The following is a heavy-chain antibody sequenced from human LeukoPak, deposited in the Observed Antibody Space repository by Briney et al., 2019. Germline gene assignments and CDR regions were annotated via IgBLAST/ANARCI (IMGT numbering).Heavy chain of an antibody. J-gene: IGHJ4*02. Sequence: GGSLRLSCAASGFTFSSYGMHWVRQAPGKGLESVAVISYDGSNKYYADSVKGRFTISRDNSKNTLYLQMNSLRAEDTAVYYCWGATRYPEYYYDFWRQGPVVTVSS. CDR1: GFTFSSYG. V-gene: IGHV3-30*03. CDR2: ISYDGSNK. D-gene: IGHD3-22*01. CDR3: WGATRYPEYYYDF.